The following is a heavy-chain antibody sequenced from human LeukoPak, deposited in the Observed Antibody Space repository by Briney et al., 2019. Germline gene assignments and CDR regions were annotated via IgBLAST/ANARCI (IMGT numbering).Heavy chain of an antibody. CDR1: EFTFSSYS. Sequence: GGSLRLSCAASEFTFSSYSMNWVRQAPGKGLEWVSYLSAGSGTIYYADSVKGRFTISRDNAKNSLYLRMNSLRDEDTAVYYCARASRSGSYYFDYWGQGTVVTVSS. J-gene: IGHJ4*02. CDR3: ARASRSGSYYFDY. V-gene: IGHV3-48*02. D-gene: IGHD3-10*01. CDR2: LSAGSGTI.